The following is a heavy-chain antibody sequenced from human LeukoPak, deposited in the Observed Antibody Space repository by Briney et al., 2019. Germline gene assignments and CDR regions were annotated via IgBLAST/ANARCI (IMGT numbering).Heavy chain of an antibody. CDR1: GGSINSGSYY. CDR2: IYYSGST. V-gene: IGHV4-39*01. CDR3: ARTGPGNTAFDI. D-gene: IGHD1/OR15-1a*01. Sequence: SQTLSLTCTVSGGSINSGSYYWSWIRQPPGKGLEWIGSIYYSGSTYYNPSLKSRVTISVDTSKNQFSLQLNSVTPEDTAVYYCARTGPGNTAFDIWGQGTMVTVSS. J-gene: IGHJ3*02.